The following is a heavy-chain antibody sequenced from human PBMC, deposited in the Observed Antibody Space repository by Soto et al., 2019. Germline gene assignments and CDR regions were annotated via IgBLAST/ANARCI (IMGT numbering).Heavy chain of an antibody. CDR2: IIPIFGTA. CDR1: GGTFSSYA. D-gene: IGHD3-10*01. J-gene: IGHJ4*02. Sequence: QVQLVQSGAEVKKPGSSVKVSCKASGGTFSSYAISWVRQAPGQGLEWMGGIIPIFGTANYAQKFQGRVTIPADKSTSTAYMELSSLRSEDTAVYYFAGNYYGSGSYYNADYWGQGTLVTVSS. V-gene: IGHV1-69*06. CDR3: AGNYYGSGSYYNADY.